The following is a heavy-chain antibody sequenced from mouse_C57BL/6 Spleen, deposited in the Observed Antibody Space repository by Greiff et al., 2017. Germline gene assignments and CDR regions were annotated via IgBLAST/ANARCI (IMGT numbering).Heavy chain of an antibody. V-gene: IGHV1-72*01. Sequence: PGRGLEWIGRIDPNSGGTKYNEKFKSKATLTVDKPSSTAYMQLSSLTSEDSAVYYCAAYGNYYWYFDVWGTGTTVTVSA. J-gene: IGHJ1*03. D-gene: IGHD2-1*01. CDR2: IDPNSGGT. CDR3: AAYGNYYWYFDV.